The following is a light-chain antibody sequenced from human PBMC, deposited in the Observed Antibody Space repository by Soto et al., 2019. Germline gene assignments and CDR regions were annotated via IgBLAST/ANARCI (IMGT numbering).Light chain of an antibody. V-gene: IGKV1-5*03. J-gene: IGKJ1*01. CDR1: QSITDL. CDR3: QQYNSYPLT. Sequence: DIPMTQSPSTLSASVGDRVTITCRASQSITDLLAWYQQRPGKAPKLLIYKASRLESGVPSRFSGSGSGTEFTLTISRLQPDDFATYYCQQYNSYPLTFGQGPKVEIK. CDR2: KAS.